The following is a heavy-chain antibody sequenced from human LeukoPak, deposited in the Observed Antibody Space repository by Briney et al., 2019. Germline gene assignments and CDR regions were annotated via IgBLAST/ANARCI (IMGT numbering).Heavy chain of an antibody. Sequence: PGGSLRLSCAASGFTVSSNYMNWVRQAPGKGLEWVSVMYSGGSTFYGDSVKGRFTISRDNSMNTLYLQMNSLRAEDTAVYYCAKDKYGYSSGWYYDYWGQGTLVTVSS. V-gene: IGHV3-66*01. CDR3: AKDKYGYSSGWYYDY. CDR2: MYSGGST. CDR1: GFTVSSNY. J-gene: IGHJ4*02. D-gene: IGHD6-19*01.